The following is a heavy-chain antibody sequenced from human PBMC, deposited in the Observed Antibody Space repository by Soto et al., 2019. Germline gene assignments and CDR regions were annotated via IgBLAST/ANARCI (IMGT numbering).Heavy chain of an antibody. CDR3: ESLHYGSGSYYRLYYFDY. D-gene: IGHD3-10*01. CDR2: IYYSGST. Sequence: PSETLYLTCTVSGGSISSYYWSWIRQPPGKGLEWIGYIYYSGSTNYNPSLKSRVTISVDTSKSQFSLKLSSVTAADTAVYYCESLHYGSGSYYRLYYFDYWGQGTLVTVSS. CDR1: GGSISSYY. V-gene: IGHV4-59*08. J-gene: IGHJ4*02.